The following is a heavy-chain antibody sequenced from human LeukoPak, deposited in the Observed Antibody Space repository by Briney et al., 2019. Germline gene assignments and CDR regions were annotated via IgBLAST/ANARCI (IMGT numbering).Heavy chain of an antibody. CDR2: IHYTGST. J-gene: IGHJ4*02. D-gene: IGHD1-26*01. CDR3: ARGLVGATTRSTFDY. CDR1: GGSINSYY. Sequence: SETLSLTCTVSGGSINSYYWSWIRQPPGKGLECIGYIHYTGSTNYNPSLKSRVTISVDTSKSQFSLKLSSVTAADTAIYYCARGLVGATTRSTFDYWGRGTLVTVSS. V-gene: IGHV4-59*01.